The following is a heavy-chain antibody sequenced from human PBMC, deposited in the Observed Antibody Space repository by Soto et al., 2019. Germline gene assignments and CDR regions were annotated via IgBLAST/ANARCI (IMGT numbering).Heavy chain of an antibody. CDR3: ARELSGIAAADTRWWFDP. D-gene: IGHD6-13*01. CDR1: GYTFTSYD. CDR2: MNPNSGNA. Sequence: ASVKVSCKASGYTFTSYDINWVRQATGQGLEWMGWMNPNSGNADYAQKFQGRVTITRNTSTSTAYMELSSLRSEDTAVYYCARELSGIAAADTRWWFDPWGQGTLVTVSS. J-gene: IGHJ5*02. V-gene: IGHV1-8*01.